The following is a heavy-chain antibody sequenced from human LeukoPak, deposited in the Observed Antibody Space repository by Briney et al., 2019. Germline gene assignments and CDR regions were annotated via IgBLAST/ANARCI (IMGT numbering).Heavy chain of an antibody. CDR2: ISYDGTNK. D-gene: IGHD6-13*01. CDR1: GFTFTSYA. J-gene: IGHJ5*02. Sequence: GRSRRLSCPASGFTFTSYAMHCVRPAPGEGLGWVAVISYDGTNKYYADSVTGRSTTYRDTTKNTLYPQMNSLRAYDTAVYYCARVFGQQLAFDPWGKGTLVTVSS. V-gene: IGHV3-30*04. CDR3: ARVFGQQLAFDP.